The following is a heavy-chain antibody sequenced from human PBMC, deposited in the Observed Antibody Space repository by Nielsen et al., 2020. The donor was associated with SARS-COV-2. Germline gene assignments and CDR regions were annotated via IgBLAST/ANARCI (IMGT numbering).Heavy chain of an antibody. CDR1: GFTFSNYG. Sequence: GESLKISCAASGFTFSNYGMHWVRQAPGKGLEWVAIISHDGSNKNYADSVKGRFTISRDNSKNTLYLQMNSLRTEDTAIYYCAQPLSRLGYGSVTSCSPLGHWGQGALVTVSS. D-gene: IGHD2-2*01. V-gene: IGHV3-30*18. J-gene: IGHJ4*02. CDR3: AQPLSRLGYGSVTSCSPLGH. CDR2: ISHDGSNK.